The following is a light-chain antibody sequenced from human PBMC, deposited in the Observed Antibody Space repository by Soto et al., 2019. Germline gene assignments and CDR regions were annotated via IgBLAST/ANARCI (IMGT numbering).Light chain of an antibody. J-gene: IGKJ5*01. CDR2: GAS. CDR1: QSVSSN. CDR3: QQRTDWPIT. Sequence: PWERATLSCRASQSVSSNLAWYQQRPGQAPRLLIYGASNRATGIPARFSGSGSGTDFTLTISSLEAEDFAVYYCQQRTDWPITFGQGTRLEIK. V-gene: IGKV3-11*01.